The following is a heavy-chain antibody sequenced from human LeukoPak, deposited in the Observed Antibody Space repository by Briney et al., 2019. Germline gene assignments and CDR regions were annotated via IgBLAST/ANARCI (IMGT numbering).Heavy chain of an antibody. Sequence: VASVKVSCKASGYTFTGYYMHWVRQAPGQGLEWMGWINPNSGGTNYAQKFQGRVTMTRDTSISTAYMELSRLRSDDTAVYYYAIGLGDYYYYYMDVWGKGTTVTVSS. CDR3: AIGLGDYYYYYMDV. CDR2: INPNSGGT. D-gene: IGHD3-16*01. CDR1: GYTFTGYY. V-gene: IGHV1-2*02. J-gene: IGHJ6*03.